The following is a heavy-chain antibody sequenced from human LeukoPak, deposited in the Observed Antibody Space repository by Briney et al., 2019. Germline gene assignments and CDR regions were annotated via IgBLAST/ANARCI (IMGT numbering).Heavy chain of an antibody. D-gene: IGHD6-19*01. CDR2: IRYDGSNK. Sequence: GRSLRLSCTASGFTFSSYGMDWGRQAPGEGLGWGASIRYDGSNKYYADSVKGRFTISRDNSKNTLYLQMNSLRAEDTAVYYCARILDSAWGELGYWGQGTLVTVSS. J-gene: IGHJ4*02. CDR3: ARILDSAWGELGY. CDR1: GFTFSSYG. V-gene: IGHV3-30*02.